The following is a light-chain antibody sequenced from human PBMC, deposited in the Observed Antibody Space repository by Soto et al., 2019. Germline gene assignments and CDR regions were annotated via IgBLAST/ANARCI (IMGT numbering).Light chain of an antibody. CDR1: QSVSGN. Sequence: EIVMTQSPATLSVSPGERAALSCRASQSVSGNFAWYQQKPGQAPRLLIYGASNRATGISARFSGSGSGTECTHTISSLQSEDFAIYYCDQYNNWPPWTFGQGTKVDI. CDR3: DQYNNWPPWT. CDR2: GAS. V-gene: IGKV3D-15*01. J-gene: IGKJ1*01.